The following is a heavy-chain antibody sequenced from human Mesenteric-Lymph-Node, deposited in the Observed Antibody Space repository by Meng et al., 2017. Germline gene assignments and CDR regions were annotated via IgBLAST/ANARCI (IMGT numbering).Heavy chain of an antibody. Sequence: GGSLRLSCAASGFTFSSNAMNWVRQAPGEGLEWVSHISTSGGDTYYADSVKGRFTVSRDNSKNTLYLQMNSLRAEDTAVYYCANSLSRYNNNHWGPGTLVTVSS. D-gene: IGHD1/OR15-1a*01. CDR3: ANSLSRYNNNH. CDR1: GFTFSSNA. V-gene: IGHV3-23*01. J-gene: IGHJ4*02. CDR2: ISTSGGDT.